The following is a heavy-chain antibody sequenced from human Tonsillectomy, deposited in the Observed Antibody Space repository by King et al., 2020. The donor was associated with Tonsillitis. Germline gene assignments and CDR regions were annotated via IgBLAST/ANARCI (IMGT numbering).Heavy chain of an antibody. CDR3: TSEVWLSSGWHVG. Sequence: VQLVESGGGLVKPGGSLRLSCAASVFTFRNAWKNGGTQAPGRGLEWVGRIKTKSDGGTTEYAEPVKGRYTISSEDSKNTLYLEMNSLKTEDTAEYYCTSEVWLSSGWHVGWGQGTVVTDSS. CDR2: IKTKSDGGTT. V-gene: IGHV3-15*07. CDR1: VFTFRNAW. D-gene: IGHD6-25*01. J-gene: IGHJ4*02.